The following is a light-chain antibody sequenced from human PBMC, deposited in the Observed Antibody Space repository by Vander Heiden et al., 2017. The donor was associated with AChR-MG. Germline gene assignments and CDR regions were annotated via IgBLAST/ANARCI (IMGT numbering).Light chain of an antibody. CDR2: AAS. CDR1: QGISSY. Sequence: AIRMTQSPSSFSASTGDRVTITCRASQGISSYLAWYQQKPEKAPKLLIYAASTLQSGVPSRFSGSGSGTDFTLTISCLQSEDFATYYCQQYYSYSITFGQGTRLEIK. CDR3: QQYYSYSIT. V-gene: IGKV1-8*01. J-gene: IGKJ5*01.